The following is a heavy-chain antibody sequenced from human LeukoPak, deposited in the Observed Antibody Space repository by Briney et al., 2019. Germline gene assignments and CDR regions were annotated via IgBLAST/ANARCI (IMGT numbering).Heavy chain of an antibody. CDR3: ANTHYYDSSGYFK. CDR2: IKRDGSDN. CDR1: GFTFSNYW. Sequence: GGSLRLSCAASGFTFSNYWMSWVRQAPGKGLEWVANIKRDGSDNYYVGSVEGRFTISRDNAKNSLYLQMSSLRAEDTAVYYCANTHYYDSSGYFKWGQGTLVTVSS. D-gene: IGHD3-22*01. V-gene: IGHV3-7*01. J-gene: IGHJ4*02.